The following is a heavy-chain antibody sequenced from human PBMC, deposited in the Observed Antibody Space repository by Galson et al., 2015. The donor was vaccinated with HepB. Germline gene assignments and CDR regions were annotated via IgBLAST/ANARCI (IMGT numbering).Heavy chain of an antibody. J-gene: IGHJ3*02. CDR1: GGTFSSYA. V-gene: IGHV1-69*10. CDR2: IIPILGIA. Sequence: SVKVSCKASGGTFSSYAISWVRQAPGQGLEWMGGIIPILGIANYAQKFQGRVTITADKSTSTAYMELSSLRSEDTAVYYCARPESGVDAFDIWGQGTMVTVSS. CDR3: ARPESGVDAFDI. D-gene: IGHD3-10*01.